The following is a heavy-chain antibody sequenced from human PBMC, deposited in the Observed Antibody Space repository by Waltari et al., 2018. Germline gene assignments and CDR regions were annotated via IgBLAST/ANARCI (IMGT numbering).Heavy chain of an antibody. CDR1: GGTFSSYA. CDR2: IIPILGIA. V-gene: IGHV1-69*04. D-gene: IGHD5-18*01. J-gene: IGHJ4*02. Sequence: QVQLVQSGAEVKKPGSSVQVSCKASGGTFSSYAISWVRQAPGQGLEWMGRIIPILGIANYAQKFQGRVTITADKSTSTAYMELSSLRSEDTAVYYCARDPSGVDTAMAGLDYWGQGTLVTVSS. CDR3: ARDPSGVDTAMAGLDY.